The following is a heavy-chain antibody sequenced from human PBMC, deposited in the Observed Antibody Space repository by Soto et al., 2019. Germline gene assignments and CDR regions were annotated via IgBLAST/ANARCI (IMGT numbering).Heavy chain of an antibody. CDR3: ARGLPNFRSFDS. Sequence: EVQLVESGGGLVQPGESLRLSCAASGFTFSSYWMHWIRQAPGKGLVWVARVSSDGSSTVYANSVTGRLTISRDNAKNTLYLQMNSLGDEDTAVYYCARGLPNFRSFDSWGQGTLVTVSS. CDR1: GFTFSSYW. V-gene: IGHV3-74*01. CDR2: VSSDGSST. D-gene: IGHD5-12*01. J-gene: IGHJ4*02.